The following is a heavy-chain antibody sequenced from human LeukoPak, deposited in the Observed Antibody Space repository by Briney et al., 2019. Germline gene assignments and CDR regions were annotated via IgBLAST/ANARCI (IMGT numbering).Heavy chain of an antibody. D-gene: IGHD1-26*01. CDR3: AKGGQCELIDY. Sequence: GGSLRLSCAASGFTFSSNSMNWVRQAPGKGLEWVSAISGSGGSTYYADSVKGRFTISRDNSKNTLYLQMNSLRAEDTAVYYCAKGGQCELIDYWGQGTLVTVSS. J-gene: IGHJ4*02. CDR1: GFTFSSNS. V-gene: IGHV3-23*01. CDR2: ISGSGGST.